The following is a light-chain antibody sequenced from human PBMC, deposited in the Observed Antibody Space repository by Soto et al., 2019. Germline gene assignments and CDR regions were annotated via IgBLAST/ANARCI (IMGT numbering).Light chain of an antibody. CDR2: DAS. Sequence: EIVLTQSPATLSLSPGERATLSCRASQSVSIYLAWYQQKPGQAPRLLIYDASNRATGIPDRFSGSGSGTDFTLPISSLEPEDFEVYYCQQRSNWPPITFGQGTRLEI. V-gene: IGKV3-11*01. CDR1: QSVSIY. CDR3: QQRSNWPPIT. J-gene: IGKJ5*01.